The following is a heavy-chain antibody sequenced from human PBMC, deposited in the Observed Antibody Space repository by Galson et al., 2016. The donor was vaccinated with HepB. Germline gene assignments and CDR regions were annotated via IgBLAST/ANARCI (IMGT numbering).Heavy chain of an antibody. Sequence: SLRLSCAASGFTFRNYWMTWVRQAPGKGLEWVAYTSYDGSDEYYADSLKGRFTIFKDNYRDTLNLQMHSLRAEDTAVYYCAKDLVSGAVPYVEYFHQWGLGTLVTVSS. CDR3: AKDLVSGAVPYVEYFHQ. CDR1: GFTFRNYW. V-gene: IGHV3-30*18. CDR2: TSYDGSDE. D-gene: IGHD5/OR15-5a*01. J-gene: IGHJ1*01.